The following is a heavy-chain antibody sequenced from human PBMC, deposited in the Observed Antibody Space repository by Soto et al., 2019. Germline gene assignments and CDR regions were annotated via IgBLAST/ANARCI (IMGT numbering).Heavy chain of an antibody. CDR2: IWYDGSNK. CDR1: GFTFSSYG. V-gene: IGHV3-33*01. J-gene: IGHJ5*02. Sequence: PGGSLRLSCAASGFTFSSYGMHWVRQAPGKGLEWVAVIWYDGSNKYYADSVKGRFTISRDNSKNTLYLQMNSLRAEDTAVYYCARGKIFGVVAYNWFDPWGQGTLVTVSS. D-gene: IGHD3-3*01. CDR3: ARGKIFGVVAYNWFDP.